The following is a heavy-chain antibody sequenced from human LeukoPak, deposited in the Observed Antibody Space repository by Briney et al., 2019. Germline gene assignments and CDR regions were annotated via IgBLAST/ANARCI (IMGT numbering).Heavy chain of an antibody. CDR3: ATETAVASEFGFDP. J-gene: IGHJ5*02. V-gene: IGHV1-24*01. CDR2: FDPEDGET. D-gene: IGHD6-19*01. CDR1: GYTLTELS. Sequence: GASVKVSCKVSGYTLTELSMHWVRQAPGKGLEWMGGFDPEDGETIYAQKFQGRVTMTEDTSTDTAYMELSSLRSEDTAVYYCATETAVASEFGFDPWGQGTLVTVSS.